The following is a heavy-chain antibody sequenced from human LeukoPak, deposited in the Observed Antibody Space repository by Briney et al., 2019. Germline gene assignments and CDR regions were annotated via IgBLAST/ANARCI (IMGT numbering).Heavy chain of an antibody. J-gene: IGHJ4*02. V-gene: IGHV3-21*01. CDR1: GXTFNSYN. D-gene: IGHD5-24*01. CDR3: VRDRRSAGCFDY. CDR2: ISSSSSYI. Sequence: GGSLRLSWAASGXTFNSYNLNWVRQAPGKGLEWVSYISSSSSYIWYADSVKGRFTISRDNAKNSLYLQMNSLRAEDTAVYYCVRDRRSAGCFDYWGQGTLVTVSS.